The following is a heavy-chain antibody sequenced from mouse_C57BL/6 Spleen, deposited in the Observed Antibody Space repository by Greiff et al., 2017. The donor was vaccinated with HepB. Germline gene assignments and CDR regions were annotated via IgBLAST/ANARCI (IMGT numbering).Heavy chain of an antibody. V-gene: IGHV1-69*01. Sequence: QVQLQQPGAELVMPGASVKLSCKASGYTFTSYWMHWVKQRPGQGLEWIGEIDPSDSYTNYNQKFKGKSTLTVDKSSSTAYMQLSSLTSEDSAVYYCARWGDYYGRDWFAYWGQGTLVTVSA. CDR2: IDPSDSYT. D-gene: IGHD1-1*01. CDR3: ARWGDYYGRDWFAY. CDR1: GYTFTSYW. J-gene: IGHJ3*01.